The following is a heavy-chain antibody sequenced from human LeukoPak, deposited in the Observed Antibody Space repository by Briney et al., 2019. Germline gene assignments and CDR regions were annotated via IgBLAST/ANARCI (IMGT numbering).Heavy chain of an antibody. J-gene: IGHJ4*02. D-gene: IGHD3-22*01. V-gene: IGHV3-21*04. CDR2: ISSSSSYI. CDR3: AKGSYYDSSGSFYFDY. Sequence: GGSLRLSCAASGFTFSSYSMNWVRQAPGKGLEWVSSISSSSSYIYYADSVKGRFTISRDNSKNTLYVQVNSLGTEDTAAYYCAKGSYYDSSGSFYFDYWGQGTLVTVSS. CDR1: GFTFSSYS.